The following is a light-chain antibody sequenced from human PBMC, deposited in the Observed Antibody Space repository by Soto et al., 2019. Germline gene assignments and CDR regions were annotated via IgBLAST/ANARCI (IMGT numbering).Light chain of an antibody. CDR3: QQYNSYSGT. CDR2: KAS. Sequence: DIQMTQSPSTLSASVGDRVTITCRASQSISSWLAWYQQKPGKAPKLLIYKASSLESGVPSRFSGSGSGTELTPTISSLQPDDFATYYCQQYNSYSGTFGQGTKVDIK. CDR1: QSISSW. V-gene: IGKV1-5*03. J-gene: IGKJ1*01.